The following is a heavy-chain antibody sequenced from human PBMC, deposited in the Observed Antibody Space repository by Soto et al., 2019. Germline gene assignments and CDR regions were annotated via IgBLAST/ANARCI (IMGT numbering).Heavy chain of an antibody. V-gene: IGHV1-2*04. J-gene: IGHJ3*02. CDR3: ARGPPYSSRLYGDAFDI. D-gene: IGHD6-13*01. CDR1: GYTFTGYY. Sequence: RASVKVSCKASGYTFTGYYMHWVRQAPGQGLEWMGWINPNSGGTNYAQKFQGWVTMTRDTSISTAYMELSRLRSDDTAVYYCARGPPYSSRLYGDAFDIWGQGTMVTVSS. CDR2: INPNSGGT.